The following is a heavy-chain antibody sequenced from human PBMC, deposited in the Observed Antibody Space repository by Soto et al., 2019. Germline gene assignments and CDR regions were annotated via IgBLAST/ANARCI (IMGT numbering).Heavy chain of an antibody. CDR2: ISGSGGST. V-gene: IGHV3-23*01. CDR1: GLTFVSYA. Sequence: GGSLRLSCAASGLTFVSYAVSRVLQAPGKGLEWVSAISGSGGSTYYADSVKGRFTISRDNSKNTLYLQMNSLRAEDTAVYYCAKDFQGYSYGYPFDYWGQGTLVTVSS. J-gene: IGHJ4*02. CDR3: AKDFQGYSYGYPFDY. D-gene: IGHD5-18*01.